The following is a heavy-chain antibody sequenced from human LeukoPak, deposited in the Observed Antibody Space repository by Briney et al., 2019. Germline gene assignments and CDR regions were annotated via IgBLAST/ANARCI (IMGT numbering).Heavy chain of an antibody. CDR1: GFTVSNTY. CDR2: IYSGGGT. V-gene: IGHV3-53*01. D-gene: IGHD3-22*01. J-gene: IGHJ4*02. CDR3: ARDNYDSSGFA. Sequence: PGGSLRLSCATSGFTVSNTYMSWVRQAPGKGLEWVSIIYSGGGTRYADSVKGRFTISRDNSRNTLYLQMNSLRAEDTALYYCARDNYDSSGFAWGQGTLVTVS.